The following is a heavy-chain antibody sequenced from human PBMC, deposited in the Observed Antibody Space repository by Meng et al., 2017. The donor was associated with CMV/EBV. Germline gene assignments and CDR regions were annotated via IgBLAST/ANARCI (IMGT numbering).Heavy chain of an antibody. CDR3: GGWGGVVPADY. CDR1: GFTFSSYE. Sequence: GESLKISCAASGFTFSSYEMNWVRQAPGKGLEWVSYISSSGSTIYYADSVKGRFAISRNNAKNSLYLQMNSLRAEDTAVYYCGGWGGVVPADYWGQGTLVTVSS. J-gene: IGHJ4*02. CDR2: ISSSGSTI. D-gene: IGHD2-2*01. V-gene: IGHV3-48*03.